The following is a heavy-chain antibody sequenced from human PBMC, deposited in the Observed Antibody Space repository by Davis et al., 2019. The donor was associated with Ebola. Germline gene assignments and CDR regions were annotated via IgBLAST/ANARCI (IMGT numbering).Heavy chain of an antibody. CDR2: ISSSSSYI. CDR1: GFTFSSYS. V-gene: IGHV3-21*01. D-gene: IGHD6-19*01. J-gene: IGHJ5*02. CDR3: ARNRLGGNWFDP. Sequence: GESLKISCAASGFTFSSYSMNWVRQAPGKGLEWVSSISSSSSYIYYADSVKGRFTISRDNAKNSLYLQMNSLRAEDTAVYYCARNRLGGNWFDPWGQGTLVTISS.